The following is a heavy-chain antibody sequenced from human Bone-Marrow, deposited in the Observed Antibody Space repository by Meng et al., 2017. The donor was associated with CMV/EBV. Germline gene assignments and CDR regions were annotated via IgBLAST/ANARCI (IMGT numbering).Heavy chain of an antibody. J-gene: IGHJ3*02. V-gene: IGHV1-3*02. CDR2: SNAGNGNT. Sequence: ASVKVSCKASGYTFTSYAMHWVRQAPGQRLEWMGWSNAGNGNTKYSQEFQGRVTITRDTSASTAYMELSSLRSEDMAVYYCARVGGLLRFLEWSNSYAFDIWGQGTMVTVSS. D-gene: IGHD3-3*01. CDR3: ARVGGLLRFLEWSNSYAFDI. CDR1: GYTFTSYA.